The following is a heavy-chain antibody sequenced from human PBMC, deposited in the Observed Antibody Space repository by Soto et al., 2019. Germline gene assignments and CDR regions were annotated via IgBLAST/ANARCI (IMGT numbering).Heavy chain of an antibody. Sequence: PSETLSLTCTVSGGSICSGDYYWSCIRQPPGKGLEWIGYIYYSGSTYYNPSLKSRVTISVDTSKNQFSLKLSSVTAADTAVYYCATSIVLVPAAMGNWFDPWGQGTLVTVSS. D-gene: IGHD2-2*01. CDR3: ATSIVLVPAAMGNWFDP. CDR1: GGSICSGDYY. V-gene: IGHV4-30-4*01. J-gene: IGHJ5*02. CDR2: IYYSGST.